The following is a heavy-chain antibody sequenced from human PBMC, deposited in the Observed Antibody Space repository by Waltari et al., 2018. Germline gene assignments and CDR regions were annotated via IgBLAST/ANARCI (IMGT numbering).Heavy chain of an antibody. CDR2: IIPIFGTA. CDR1: GGTFSSYA. V-gene: IGHV1-69*12. CDR3: ARAGAGDFWSGYYPFDY. D-gene: IGHD3-3*01. J-gene: IGHJ4*02. Sequence: QVQLVQSGAEVKKPGSSVKVSCKASGGTFSSYAISWVRQAPGQGLEWMGGIIPIFGTANYAQKFQGRVTITADESTSTAYMELSSLGSEDTAVYYCARAGAGDFWSGYYPFDYWGQGTLVTVSS.